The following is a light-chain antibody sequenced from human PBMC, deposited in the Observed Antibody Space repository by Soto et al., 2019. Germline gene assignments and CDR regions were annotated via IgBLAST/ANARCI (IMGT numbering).Light chain of an antibody. CDR3: QQYDNLLFT. Sequence: DIQMTQSPSSLSASVGDRVTITCQASQDISNYLNWYQQKPGKAPKLLIYDASNLETGVPSRFSRSGSGTEFTFTISSLQPEDIATDYCQQYDNLLFTFGPGTKVDIK. CDR1: QDISNY. V-gene: IGKV1-33*01. CDR2: DAS. J-gene: IGKJ3*01.